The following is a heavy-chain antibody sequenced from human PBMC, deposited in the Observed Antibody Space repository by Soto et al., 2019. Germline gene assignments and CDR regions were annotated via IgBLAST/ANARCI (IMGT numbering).Heavy chain of an antibody. Sequence: ASVKVSCKTSGGAFGRYSGCWVRQAPGQGLEWIGGVIPVFNTSNYSLKFQGRVAIFADVSTSTVFMELRSLRSEDTALYYCARGDEMTAVTIFEYWGQGTLVTVSS. V-gene: IGHV1-69*13. CDR1: GGAFGRYS. D-gene: IGHD4-17*01. CDR3: ARGDEMTAVTIFEY. CDR2: VIPVFNTS. J-gene: IGHJ4*02.